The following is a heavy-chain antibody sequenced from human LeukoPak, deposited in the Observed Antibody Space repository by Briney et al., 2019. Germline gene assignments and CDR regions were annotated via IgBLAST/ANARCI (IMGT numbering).Heavy chain of an antibody. V-gene: IGHV3-30*18. CDR2: ISYDGSNK. CDR3: AKDYFYGWYSSGSLSAFDY. CDR1: GFTFSSYG. Sequence: GGSLRLSCAASGFTFSSYGMHGVRQAPGKGLEWVAVISYDGSNKYYADSVKGRFTISRDNSKNTLYLQMNSLRAEDTAVYYCAKDYFYGWYSSGSLSAFDYWGPGTLVTVSS. J-gene: IGHJ4*02. D-gene: IGHD6-19*01.